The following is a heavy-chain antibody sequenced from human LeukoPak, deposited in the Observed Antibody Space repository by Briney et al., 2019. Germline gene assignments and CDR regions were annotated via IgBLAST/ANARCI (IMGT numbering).Heavy chain of an antibody. CDR3: VQGTRRGAITMVRGVIGKSYYFDS. V-gene: IGHV3-30*04. J-gene: IGHJ4*02. Sequence: GGSLRLSCAASRFTFSNYAMHWVRQAPGKGLEWVAVISYDGSDKYYADSVKGRFTISRDNSKNTLYLQMNSLRAEDTAVYYCVQGTRRGAITMVRGVIGKSYYFDSWGQGTLVTVSS. D-gene: IGHD3-10*01. CDR2: ISYDGSDK. CDR1: RFTFSNYA.